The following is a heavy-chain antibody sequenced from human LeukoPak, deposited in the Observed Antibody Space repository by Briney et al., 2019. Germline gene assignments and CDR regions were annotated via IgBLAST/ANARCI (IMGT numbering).Heavy chain of an antibody. D-gene: IGHD5-18*01. V-gene: IGHV4-34*01. CDR2: INHGGST. CDR1: GGSFSGYY. Sequence: SETLSLTCAVYGGSFSGYYWSWIRQPPGKGLEWIGEINHGGSTNYNPSLKSRVTISVDTSKNQFSLKLSSVTAADTAVYYCASYTAGGGGLDYWGQGTLVTVSS. J-gene: IGHJ4*02. CDR3: ASYTAGGGGLDY.